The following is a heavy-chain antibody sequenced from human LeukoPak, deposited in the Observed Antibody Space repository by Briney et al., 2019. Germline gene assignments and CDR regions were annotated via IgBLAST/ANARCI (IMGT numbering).Heavy chain of an antibody. Sequence: ASVKVSCKASGYTFTGYYMHWVRQAPGQGLEWMGRINPNSGGTNYAQKFQGRVTMTRDTSISTAYMELSRLRSNDTAVYYCARSRIRQPVGAAGYWGQGTLVTVSS. V-gene: IGHV1-2*06. CDR3: ARSRIRQPVGAAGY. CDR1: GYTFTGYY. D-gene: IGHD1-26*01. CDR2: INPNSGGT. J-gene: IGHJ4*02.